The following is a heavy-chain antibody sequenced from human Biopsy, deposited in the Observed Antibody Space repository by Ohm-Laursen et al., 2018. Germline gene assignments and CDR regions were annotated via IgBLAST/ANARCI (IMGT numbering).Heavy chain of an antibody. J-gene: IGHJ6*02. CDR1: GFTFSDYY. CDR3: ARKIYGDYEVPYSYGMDV. Sequence: SLRLSCVASGFTFSDYYMIWVRQAPGRGLEWVSYISGSGTLIYYRDSVKGRFTISRDSAKNSLYLQMDSLRAEDTAVYYCARKIYGDYEVPYSYGMDVWGLGTTVTVSS. V-gene: IGHV3-11*01. D-gene: IGHD4-17*01. CDR2: ISGSGTLI.